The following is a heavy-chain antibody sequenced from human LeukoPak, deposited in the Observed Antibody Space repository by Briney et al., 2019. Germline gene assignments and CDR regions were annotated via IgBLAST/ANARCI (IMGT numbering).Heavy chain of an antibody. CDR1: GYAFTSYH. CDR2: IIPSSGST. CDR3: ARSDYNDYRGLGF. D-gene: IGHD4-11*01. Sequence: ASVKVSCKASGYAFTSYHIHWMRQAPGQGLGWMGIIIPSSGSTTYAQKFQGRVTMTRDTSTSTVYMELSSLTSDDTAVYFCARSDYNDYRGLGFWGQGTLVTVSS. V-gene: IGHV1-46*01. J-gene: IGHJ4*02.